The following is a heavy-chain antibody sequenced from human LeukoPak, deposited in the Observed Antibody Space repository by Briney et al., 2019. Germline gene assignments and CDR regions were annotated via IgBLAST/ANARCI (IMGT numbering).Heavy chain of an antibody. V-gene: IGHV3-21*01. D-gene: IGHD2-2*01. CDR1: GFTFSSYS. Sequence: GGSLRLSCAASGFTFSSYSMSWVRQAPGKGLEWVSSISSSSSYIYYADSVKGRFTISRDNAKNSLYLQMNSLRAEDTAVYYCAGGQYQLLLKNYYYSSYMDFGGKGPTATVSS. CDR2: ISSSSSYI. J-gene: IGHJ6*03. CDR3: AGGQYQLLLKNYYYSSYMDF.